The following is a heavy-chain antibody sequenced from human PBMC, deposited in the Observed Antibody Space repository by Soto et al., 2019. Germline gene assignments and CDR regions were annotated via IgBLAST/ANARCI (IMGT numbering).Heavy chain of an antibody. CDR1: GFTFSSYA. CDR2: ISGSGGST. Sequence: GGSLRLSCAASGFTFSSYAMSWVRQAPGKGLEWVSAISGSGGSTYYADSVKGRFTISRDNSKNTLYLQMNSLRAEDMAVYYCAKDKRGGRIVGATPGYWGQGTLVTVSS. J-gene: IGHJ4*02. CDR3: AKDKRGGRIVGATPGY. V-gene: IGHV3-23*01. D-gene: IGHD1-26*01.